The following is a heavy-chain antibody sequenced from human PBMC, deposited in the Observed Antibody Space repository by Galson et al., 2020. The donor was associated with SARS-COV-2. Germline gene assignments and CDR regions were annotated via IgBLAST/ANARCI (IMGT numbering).Heavy chain of an antibody. CDR2: IDQDGNEK. D-gene: IGHD3-10*01. CDR1: GFAFSNYW. V-gene: IGHV3-7*04. Sequence: TWGSLRLSCAASGFAFSNYWMSWVRQAPGKGLEWVANIDQDGNEKYYVDSVKGRFTISRDNAKNSLYLQMNSLRAEDTALYYCARGGSRRFDSWGQGTLVTVSS. J-gene: IGHJ5*01. CDR3: ARGGSRRFDS.